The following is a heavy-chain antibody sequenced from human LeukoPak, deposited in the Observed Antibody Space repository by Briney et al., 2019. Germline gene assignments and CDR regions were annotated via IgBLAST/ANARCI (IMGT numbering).Heavy chain of an antibody. Sequence: SVKVSCKASGGTFSSYAMSWVRQAPGQGLEWMGGIIPIFGTANYAQKFQGRVTITTDESTSTGYMELSSLRSEDTALYYCARDSSSWYYWFDPSGQGNLVTVSS. CDR1: GGTFSSYA. CDR3: ARDSSSWYYWFDP. V-gene: IGHV1-69*05. D-gene: IGHD6-13*01. J-gene: IGHJ5*02. CDR2: IIPIFGTA.